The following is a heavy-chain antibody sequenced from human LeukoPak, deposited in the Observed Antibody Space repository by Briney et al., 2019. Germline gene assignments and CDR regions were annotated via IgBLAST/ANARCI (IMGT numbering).Heavy chain of an antibody. V-gene: IGHV4-39*02. Sequence: PSETLSLTCTVSGGSISSSSYYWGWIRQPPGKGLEWIGSIYYSGSTYYNPSLKSRVTISVDTSKNQFSLKLSSVTAADTAVYYCARDPGAYWYFDLWGRGTLVTVSS. CDR1: GGSISSSSYY. CDR2: IYYSGST. CDR3: ARDPGAYWYFDL. J-gene: IGHJ2*01.